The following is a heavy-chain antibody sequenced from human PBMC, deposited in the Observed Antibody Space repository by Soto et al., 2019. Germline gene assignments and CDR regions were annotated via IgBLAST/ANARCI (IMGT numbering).Heavy chain of an antibody. CDR3: TLIARSGRGAPFAS. CDR1: GFTFRDYA. CDR2: IRSERYGGTA. V-gene: IGHV3-49*05. D-gene: IGHD6-19*01. Sequence: QVVESGGGLVKPGQSFRLSCAGSGFTFRDYAVAWFRQAPGKGLDWIGVIRSERYGGTADYAASVRGRFLISRDDYTGVAYLQMGSLRSGVTGVYHCTLIARSGRGAPFASWGQGTLVTVAS. J-gene: IGHJ5*01.